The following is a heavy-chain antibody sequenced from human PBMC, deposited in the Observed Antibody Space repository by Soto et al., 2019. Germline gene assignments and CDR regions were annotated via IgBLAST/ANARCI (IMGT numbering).Heavy chain of an antibody. CDR1: GDTFSSYW. V-gene: IGHV5-51*01. J-gene: IGHJ4*02. CDR3: ARELDYYDTNGYFHC. CDR2: IWPDDSDT. D-gene: IGHD3-22*01. Sequence: GESLKISCKASGDTFSSYWIAWVRQVPGQGLEWMGIIWPDDSDTRYSPSFQGHVTISADKSISTTFLQWSSLKASDTAIYFCARELDYYDTNGYFHCCGQGTPVSVSS.